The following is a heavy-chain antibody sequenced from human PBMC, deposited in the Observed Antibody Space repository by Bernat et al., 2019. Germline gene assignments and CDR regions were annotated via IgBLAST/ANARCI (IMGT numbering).Heavy chain of an antibody. J-gene: IGHJ4*02. Sequence: QVQLVESGGGVVQPGRSLRLSCAASGFTFSGYAMHWVRQAPGKGLEWVAVISYDGSNKYYADSVKGRFTISRDNSKNTLYLQMNSLRAEDTAVYYCAKDALMVATLPHDYWGQGTLVTVSS. D-gene: IGHD5-12*01. CDR1: GFTFSGYA. CDR3: AKDALMVATLPHDY. V-gene: IGHV3-30*04. CDR2: ISYDGSNK.